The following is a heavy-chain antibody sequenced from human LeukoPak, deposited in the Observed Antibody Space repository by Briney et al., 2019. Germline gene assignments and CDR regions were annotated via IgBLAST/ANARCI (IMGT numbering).Heavy chain of an antibody. CDR3: ARETMVRGVITDDY. CDR1: GGSISSYY. D-gene: IGHD3-10*01. Sequence: PSETLSLTRTVSGGSISSYYWSWIRQPPGKGLEWIGYIYYSGSTNYNPSLKSRVTTSVDTSKNQFSLKLSSVTAADTAVYYCARETMVRGVITDDYWGQGTLVTVSS. CDR2: IYYSGST. J-gene: IGHJ4*02. V-gene: IGHV4-59*01.